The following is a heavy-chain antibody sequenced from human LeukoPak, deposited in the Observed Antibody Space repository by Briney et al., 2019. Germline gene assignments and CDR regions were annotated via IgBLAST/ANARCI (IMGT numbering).Heavy chain of an antibody. CDR2: IKSSTDGGTT. Sequence: GGSLRLSCAASGFTFHDAWMAWVRQAPGKGLEWVGSIKSSTDGGTTFYATPVKDRFTISRDDSKNTLYLQMNSLKTEDTAFYYCATDKPSYASGRNLWGQGTLVTVSS. J-gene: IGHJ5*02. CDR3: ATDKPSYASGRNL. D-gene: IGHD3-10*01. V-gene: IGHV3-15*01. CDR1: GFTFHDAW.